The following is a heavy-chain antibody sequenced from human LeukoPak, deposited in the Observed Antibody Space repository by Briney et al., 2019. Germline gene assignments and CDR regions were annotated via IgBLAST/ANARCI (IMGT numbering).Heavy chain of an antibody. J-gene: IGHJ4*02. CDR3: ARDGGGTSRPFDY. D-gene: IGHD2-2*01. Sequence: SETLSLTCAVYGGSFSGYYWSWIRQPPGKGLEWIGEINHSGSTNYNPSLKSRVTISVDTSKNQFSLRVSSVTAADTAVYYCARDGGGTSRPFDYWGQGTPVTVSS. CDR2: INHSGST. V-gene: IGHV4-34*01. CDR1: GGSFSGYY.